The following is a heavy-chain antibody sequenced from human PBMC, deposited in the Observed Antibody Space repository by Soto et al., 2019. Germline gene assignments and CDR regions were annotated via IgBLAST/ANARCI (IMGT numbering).Heavy chain of an antibody. D-gene: IGHD2-8*01. CDR2: LFGGGDGI. CDR3: AKDRQPDGRWPFAH. Sequence: GGSLRLSCAASGFGFSTYAMSWVRQAPGKGLEWVSGLFGGGDGIAYADSVKGRFTISRDNSNNMLYLQMHSLRAEDTAVYYCAKDRQPDGRWPFAHWGQGTRVTVSS. CDR1: GFGFSTYA. J-gene: IGHJ4*02. V-gene: IGHV3-23*01.